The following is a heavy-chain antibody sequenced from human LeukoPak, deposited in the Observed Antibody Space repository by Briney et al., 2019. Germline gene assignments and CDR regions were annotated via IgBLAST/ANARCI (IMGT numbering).Heavy chain of an antibody. J-gene: IGHJ4*02. Sequence: GGSLRLSCAASGFSFSSYGIHWVRQAPGKGRKWVAVISYDGRNKYYTDSVKGRFTISRDNSKNTHYLQMDSLRPEDTAVYYCSRDWSYHGSGSPDYWGQGALVTVAS. CDR1: GFSFSSYG. V-gene: IGHV3-30*03. D-gene: IGHD3-10*01. CDR2: ISYDGRNK. CDR3: SRDWSYHGSGSPDY.